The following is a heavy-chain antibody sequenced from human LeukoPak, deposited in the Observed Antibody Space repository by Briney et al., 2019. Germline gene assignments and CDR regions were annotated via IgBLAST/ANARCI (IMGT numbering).Heavy chain of an antibody. CDR2: ISGSGTDI. V-gene: IGHV3-11*04. Sequence: GGSLRLSCEASGFTFSDYYMTWKRQAPGKGLEWVSYISGSGTDILYADSVKGRFTMSRDNAKNSLYLQMNSLRTEDTAVYYCTRDPRVLDYWGQGTLVTVSS. CDR1: GFTFSDYY. D-gene: IGHD3-10*01. J-gene: IGHJ4*02. CDR3: TRDPRVLDY.